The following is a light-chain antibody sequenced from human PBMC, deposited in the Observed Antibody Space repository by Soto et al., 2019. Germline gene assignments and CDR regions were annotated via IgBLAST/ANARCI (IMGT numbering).Light chain of an antibody. CDR1: IGHSSYD. CDR3: QTWGTGFWV. CDR2: LNSDGSH. J-gene: IGLJ3*02. Sequence: QSVLTQSPSASASLGASVKLTCTLSIGHSSYDITWHQQRPDKGPRFLMKLNSDGSHSKGDGIPDRFSGSSSGAERYLTISRLQSEDEADYYCQTWGTGFWVFGGGTKLTVL. V-gene: IGLV4-69*01.